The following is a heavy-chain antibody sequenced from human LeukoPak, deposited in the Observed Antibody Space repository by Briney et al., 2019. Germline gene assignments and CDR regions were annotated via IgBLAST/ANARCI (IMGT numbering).Heavy chain of an antibody. D-gene: IGHD3-3*01. V-gene: IGHV4-59*01. CDR1: GGSISSYY. CDR2: IYYSGST. Sequence: SETLSLTCTVSGGSISSYYWSWIRRPPGKGLEWIGYIYYSGSTNYNPSLKSRVTISVDTSKKQFSLKLSSVTAADTAVYYCARGYDFWSGFWDYWGQGTLVTVSS. CDR3: ARGYDFWSGFWDY. J-gene: IGHJ4*02.